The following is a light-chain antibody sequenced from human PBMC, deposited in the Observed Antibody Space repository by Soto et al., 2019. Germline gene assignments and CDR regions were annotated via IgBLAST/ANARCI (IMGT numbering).Light chain of an antibody. J-gene: IGLJ1*01. CDR3: CSYAGSGTFV. CDR1: SSDVGSYDL. V-gene: IGLV2-23*01. Sequence: QSVLTQPASVSGSPGQSITISCTGTSSDVGSYDLVSWYQQPPGKAPKLMIYEDTKRPSGISTRVSGSKSGNAASLTISGLQAEDEAYYYCCSYAGSGTFVFGTGTKLTVL. CDR2: EDT.